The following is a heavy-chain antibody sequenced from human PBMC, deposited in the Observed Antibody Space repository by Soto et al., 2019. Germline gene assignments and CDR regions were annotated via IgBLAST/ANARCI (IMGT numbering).Heavy chain of an antibody. V-gene: IGHV3-23*01. CDR1: GLTSSNDA. CDR3: VGQRLFTMILVVDY. CDR2: IDGSATAI. J-gene: IGHJ4*02. D-gene: IGHD3-22*01. Sequence: EVQLLESGGALVQPGGSLRLSCVASGLTSSNDAMGWVRQTPGKGLEWVSAIDGSATAIHYADSVKGRFTLSRDNSKNTLYLQMNSLRAEDTALYYCVGQRLFTMILVVDYWGQGTLVTVSS.